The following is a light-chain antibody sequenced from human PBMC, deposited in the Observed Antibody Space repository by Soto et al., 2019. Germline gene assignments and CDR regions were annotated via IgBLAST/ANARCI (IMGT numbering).Light chain of an antibody. V-gene: IGLV1-40*01. CDR3: QSYDSSLSGYV. CDR1: SSNIGAGYD. CDR2: GNS. Sequence: QPVLTQPPSVSGAPGQRVTISCTGSSSNIGAGYDVHWYRQLPGTAPKLLIYGNSNRPSGVPDRFSGSKSGTSASLAITGLQAEDEADYYCQSYDSSLSGYVFGTGTKVTVL. J-gene: IGLJ1*01.